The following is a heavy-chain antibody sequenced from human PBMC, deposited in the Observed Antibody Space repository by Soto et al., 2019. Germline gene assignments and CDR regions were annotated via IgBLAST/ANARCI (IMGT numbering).Heavy chain of an antibody. CDR2: ISYDGSTE. Sequence: GGSLRLSCAASGFTFSGYYMHWVRQAPGKGLEWVAVISYDGSTEYYADSVKGRFTISRDNSANRLFLQMNSLRPEDTAVYYCTKDDGYNDSTYYHYFGMDVWGQGTTVTVSS. V-gene: IGHV3-30*18. D-gene: IGHD5-12*01. J-gene: IGHJ6*02. CDR1: GFTFSGYY. CDR3: TKDDGYNDSTYYHYFGMDV.